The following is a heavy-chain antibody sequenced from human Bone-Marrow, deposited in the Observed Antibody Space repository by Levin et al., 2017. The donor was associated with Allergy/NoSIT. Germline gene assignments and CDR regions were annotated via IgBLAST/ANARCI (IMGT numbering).Heavy chain of an antibody. Sequence: PSETLSLTCTVSGASINSGHYYWSWVRQHPRRGLEWMGFIHYSGSSHYNPSLKIRLTISIDTSDNEFSLKVNSVTAEDSAVYYCARGIPPAAIYFDDWGQGALVTVSS. J-gene: IGHJ4*02. CDR3: ARGIPPAAIYFDD. CDR1: GASINSGHYY. V-gene: IGHV4-30-4*01. CDR2: IHYSGSS. D-gene: IGHD2-2*01.